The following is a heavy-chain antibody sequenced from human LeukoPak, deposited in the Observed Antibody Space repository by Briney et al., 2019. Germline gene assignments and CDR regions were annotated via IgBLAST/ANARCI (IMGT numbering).Heavy chain of an antibody. CDR3: ARHLGDPEWLLFLLPNWFDP. CDR2: IYPGDSDT. V-gene: IGHV5-51*01. D-gene: IGHD3-3*01. Sequence: GESLKISCKGSGYSFTSYWIGWVRQMPGKGLEWMGIIYPGDSDTRYSPSFQGQVTISADNSISTAYLQWSSLKASDTAMYYCARHLGDPEWLLFLLPNWFDPWGQGTLVTVSS. CDR1: GYSFTSYW. J-gene: IGHJ5*02.